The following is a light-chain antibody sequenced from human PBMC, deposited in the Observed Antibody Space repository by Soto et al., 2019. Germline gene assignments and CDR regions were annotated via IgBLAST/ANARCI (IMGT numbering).Light chain of an antibody. V-gene: IGLV2-14*03. Sequence: LTQPASVSGSPGQSITISCTGVSSDSGGYQYVSWYQQHPGKAPKLLIYDVSNRPSGVSNRFSGSESGTTASLTISGLQADDAADYFCSLLGSSSRLEVFGTGTKVTVL. J-gene: IGLJ1*01. CDR1: SSDSGGYQY. CDR3: SLLGSSSRLEV. CDR2: DVS.